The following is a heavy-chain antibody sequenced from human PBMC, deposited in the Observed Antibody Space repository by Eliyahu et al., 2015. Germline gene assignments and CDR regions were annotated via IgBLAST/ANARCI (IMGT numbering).Heavy chain of an antibody. D-gene: IGHD5-24*01. CDR2: INXGNGNT. V-gene: IGHV1-3*01. Sequence: LVQSGAEVKKPGASVKVSCKASGYTFTSYAMHWVRQAPGQRLEWMGWINXGNGNTKYSQKFQGRVTITRDTSASTAYMELSSLRSEDTAVYYCARQVDGDYYYYYYMDVWGKGTTVTVSS. CDR3: ARQVDGDYYYYYYMDV. J-gene: IGHJ6*03. CDR1: GYTFTSYA.